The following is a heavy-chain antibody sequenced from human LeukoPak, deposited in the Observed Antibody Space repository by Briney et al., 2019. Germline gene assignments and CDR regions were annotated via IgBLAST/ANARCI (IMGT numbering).Heavy chain of an antibody. Sequence: GASVKVSCKASGGTFSSYAISWVRQAPGQGLEWMGRIIPILGIANYAQKFQGRVTITADKSTSTAYMELSSLRSEDTAVYYCARIQEHTQEAPLYYYYGMDVWGQGTTVTVSS. V-gene: IGHV1-69*04. CDR1: GGTFSSYA. J-gene: IGHJ6*02. CDR2: IIPILGIA. D-gene: IGHD1/OR15-1a*01. CDR3: ARIQEHTQEAPLYYYYGMDV.